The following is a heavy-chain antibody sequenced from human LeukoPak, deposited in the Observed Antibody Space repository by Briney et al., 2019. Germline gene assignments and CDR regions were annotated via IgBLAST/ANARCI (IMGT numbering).Heavy chain of an antibody. CDR1: GYTFTSYD. Sequence: ASVKVSCKASGYTFTSYDINWVRQATGQGLEWMGWMNPNSGNTGYAQKFQGRVTTTRNTSISTAYMELSSLRSEATAVYYCARAGWSSELQYYYYYYMDVWGKGTTVTVPS. V-gene: IGHV1-8*01. D-gene: IGHD1-26*01. CDR3: ARAGWSSELQYYYYYYMDV. J-gene: IGHJ6*03. CDR2: MNPNSGNT.